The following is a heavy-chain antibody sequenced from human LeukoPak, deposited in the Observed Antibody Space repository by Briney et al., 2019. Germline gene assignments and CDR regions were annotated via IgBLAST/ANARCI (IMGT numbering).Heavy chain of an antibody. CDR2: IYHSVST. Sequence: PSETLSLTCAVSGXSISSGGYSWNWIRQPPGKGLEWIGYIYHSVSTYYNPSLKSRVTISIERSKNQFSLKLTSVTAADAALYFCARANGYYGSGIPYFDFWGRGTLVTVSS. J-gene: IGHJ4*02. CDR1: GXSISSGGYS. V-gene: IGHV4-30-2*01. D-gene: IGHD3-10*01. CDR3: ARANGYYGSGIPYFDF.